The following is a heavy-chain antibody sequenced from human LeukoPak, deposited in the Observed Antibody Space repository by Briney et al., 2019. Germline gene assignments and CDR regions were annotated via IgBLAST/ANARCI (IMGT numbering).Heavy chain of an antibody. Sequence: ASVKVSCKASGYTFTGYCMHWVRQAPGQGLEWMGWINPNSGGTNYAQKFQGRVTMTRDTSISTAYMELSRLRSDDTAVYYCARVARRLLTSGSYSYWGQGTLVTVSS. D-gene: IGHD1-26*01. CDR3: ARVARRLLTSGSYSY. V-gene: IGHV1-2*02. CDR2: INPNSGGT. J-gene: IGHJ4*02. CDR1: GYTFTGYC.